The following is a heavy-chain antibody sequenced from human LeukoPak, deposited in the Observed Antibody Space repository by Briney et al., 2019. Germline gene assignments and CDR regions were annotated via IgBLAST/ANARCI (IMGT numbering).Heavy chain of an antibody. CDR3: AKDTPLFGYSSGWSSNAFDL. J-gene: IGHJ4*02. CDR2: ITGSSRST. D-gene: IGHD6-19*01. CDR1: GFTFSSYA. V-gene: IGHV3-23*01. Sequence: GGSLRLSCAASGFTFSSYAMSWVRQVPGKGLEWVSTITGSSRSTYFADSVRGRFTISRDNSKNTLYLQMNNLRAEDTAIYYCAKDTPLFGYSSGWSSNAFDLWSQGTLVTVSS.